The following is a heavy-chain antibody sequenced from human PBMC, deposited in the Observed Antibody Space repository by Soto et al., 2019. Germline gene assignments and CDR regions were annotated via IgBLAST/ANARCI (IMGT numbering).Heavy chain of an antibody. CDR3: AKDTSPIVGASQLYYYYGMDV. J-gene: IGHJ6*02. Sequence: HPGGSLRLSCVASGFTFSSYGMRWVRQAPGKGPEWVSGISGSGGKTYYADSVKGRFTISRDNSKNTLNVQMKSLRADDTAVYYCAKDTSPIVGASQLYYYYGMDVWGQGTTVTVSS. CDR2: ISGSGGKT. CDR1: GFTFSSYG. D-gene: IGHD1-26*01. V-gene: IGHV3-23*01.